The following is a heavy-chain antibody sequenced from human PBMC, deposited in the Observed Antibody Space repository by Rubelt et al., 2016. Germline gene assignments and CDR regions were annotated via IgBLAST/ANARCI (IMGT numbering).Heavy chain of an antibody. V-gene: IGHV3-23*01. D-gene: IGHD2-15*01. CDR3: ARDSQGCSGGRCYSVGDAVDI. Sequence: GGGLIQPGGSLRLSSAASGFTFSIFGMSWVRQAPGKGLEWVSFIGDSGRTTYYAASVKGRFTLSRDNSENTLYLQMNSLRAEDTAVYYCARDSQGCSGGRCYSVGDAVDIWGQETMVTVSS. CDR2: IGDSGRTT. J-gene: IGHJ3*02. CDR1: GFTFSIFG.